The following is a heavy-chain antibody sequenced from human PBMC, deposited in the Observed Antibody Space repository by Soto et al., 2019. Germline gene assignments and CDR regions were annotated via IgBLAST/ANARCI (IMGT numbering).Heavy chain of an antibody. CDR3: ATGGYYDIWTGYDIEN. V-gene: IGHV3-23*01. J-gene: IGHJ4*02. D-gene: IGHD3-9*01. Sequence: EVQLLESGGGLVQPGGSLRLSCAASGFTFSSYAMSWVRQAPGKGLEWVSAISGSGGSTYYADSVKGRFTISRDNSKNTQYMQMNSLRAEDTAVYYCATGGYYDIWTGYDIENWGQGTLVTVSS. CDR2: ISGSGGST. CDR1: GFTFSSYA.